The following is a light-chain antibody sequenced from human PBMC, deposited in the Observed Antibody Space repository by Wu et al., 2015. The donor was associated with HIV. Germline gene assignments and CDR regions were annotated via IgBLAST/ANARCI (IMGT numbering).Light chain of an antibody. V-gene: IGKV3-15*01. CDR2: GAS. CDR1: QSVSTY. CDR3: QQYNNWPPWT. J-gene: IGKJ1*01. Sequence: EIVLTQSPGTLSLSPGERATLSCRASQSVSTYLAWYHQKPGQAPSLLIFGASTRATGIPARFSGSGSGTEFTLTITSMQSEDFAVYYCQQYNNWPPWTFGQGTKVEI.